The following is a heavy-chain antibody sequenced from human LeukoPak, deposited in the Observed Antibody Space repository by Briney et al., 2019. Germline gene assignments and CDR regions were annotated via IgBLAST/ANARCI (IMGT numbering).Heavy chain of an antibody. CDR2: MNPNSGNT. V-gene: IGHV1-8*01. J-gene: IGHJ4*02. Sequence: ASVKVSCKASGYTFTSYDINWVRQATGQGLEWMGWMNPNSGNTGYAQKFQGRVTMTRNTSISTAYMELSSLRSEATAVYYCAAEDYYGSGTIDYWGQGTLVTVSS. CDR1: GYTFTSYD. CDR3: AAEDYYGSGTIDY. D-gene: IGHD3-10*01.